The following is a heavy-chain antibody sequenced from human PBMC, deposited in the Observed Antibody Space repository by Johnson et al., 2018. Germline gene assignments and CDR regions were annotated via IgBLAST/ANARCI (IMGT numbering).Heavy chain of an antibody. CDR2: INPSGGST. V-gene: IGHV1-46*01. J-gene: IGHJ6*03. CDR3: AKSGSGMRYYYYYYYMDV. D-gene: IGHD3-3*01. Sequence: QVQLVQSGAEVKKPGASVKVSCKASGYTFTSYYMHWVRQAPGQGLEWMGIINPSGGSTSYAQKFQGRVTMTRDTSTRTVHMELSSLRSEDTAVYYCAKSGSGMRYYYYYYYMDVWGKGTTVTVSS. CDR1: GYTFTSYY.